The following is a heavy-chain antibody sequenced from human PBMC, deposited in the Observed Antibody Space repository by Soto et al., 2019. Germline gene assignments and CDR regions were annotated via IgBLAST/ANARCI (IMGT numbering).Heavy chain of an antibody. CDR2: LHYSGST. CDR3: ASHITIFGVVIPTYLFDP. D-gene: IGHD3-3*01. J-gene: IGHJ5*02. V-gene: IGHV4-39*01. CDR1: GGSISSSSYY. Sequence: PSETLSLTCTVSGGSISSSSYYWGWIRQPPGEGLEWIGSLHYSGSTYYNPSLKSRVTISVDTSKNQSSLKLSSVTAADTAVYYCASHITIFGVVIPTYLFDPWGQGTLVTVSS.